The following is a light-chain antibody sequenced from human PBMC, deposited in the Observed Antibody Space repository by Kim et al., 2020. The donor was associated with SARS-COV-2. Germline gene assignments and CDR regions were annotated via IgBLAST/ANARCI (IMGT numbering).Light chain of an antibody. CDR1: QSVSGSY. Sequence: FPGERATLSCRASQSVSGSYLAWYQQKPGQAPRLLIYGASSRATGIPDRFSGSGSGTDFTLTISRLEPEDFAVYYCQQYGNSAQTFGQGTKVEIK. CDR3: QQYGNSAQT. J-gene: IGKJ1*01. V-gene: IGKV3-20*01. CDR2: GAS.